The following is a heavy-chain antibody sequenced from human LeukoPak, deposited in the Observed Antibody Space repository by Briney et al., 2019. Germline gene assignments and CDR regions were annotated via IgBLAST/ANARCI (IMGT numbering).Heavy chain of an antibody. CDR1: GYTFTGYY. D-gene: IGHD3-10*01. Sequence: ASVKVSCKASGYTFTGYYMHWVRQAPGQGLEWMGWINPNSGGTNYAQKFQGRATMTRDTSISTAYMELSRLRSDDTAVYYCATLITMVRGVLTTFDYWGQGTLVTVSS. CDR2: INPNSGGT. J-gene: IGHJ4*02. CDR3: ATLITMVRGVLTTFDY. V-gene: IGHV1-2*02.